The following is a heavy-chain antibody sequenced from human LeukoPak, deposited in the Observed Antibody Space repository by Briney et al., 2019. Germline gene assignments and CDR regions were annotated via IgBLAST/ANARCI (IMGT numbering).Heavy chain of an antibody. Sequence: SETLSLTCTVSGGSISSYYWSWIRQPPGKGLEWIGYIYYSGSTNYNPSLKSRVTISVDTSKNQFSLKLSSVTAADMAVYYCARDPVGRDGYNSNAFDIWGQGTMVTVSS. J-gene: IGHJ3*02. V-gene: IGHV4-59*01. CDR2: IYYSGST. CDR3: ARDPVGRDGYNSNAFDI. CDR1: GGSISSYY. D-gene: IGHD5-24*01.